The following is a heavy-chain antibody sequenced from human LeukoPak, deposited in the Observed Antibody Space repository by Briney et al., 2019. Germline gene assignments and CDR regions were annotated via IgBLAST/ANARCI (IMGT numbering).Heavy chain of an antibody. J-gene: IGHJ4*02. D-gene: IGHD3-10*01. CDR1: GGSITNGDYY. CDR3: TREGSGRGIYFDH. CDR2: IYHNGNT. V-gene: IGHV4-39*02. Sequence: SETLSLTCSVSGGSITNGDYYWAWIRQPPGKGLEWIATIYHNGNTYHNPSLKSRVTISVDTSASQFSLKLTFVTAADAAIYYCTREGSGRGIYFDHWGQGTLVGVSS.